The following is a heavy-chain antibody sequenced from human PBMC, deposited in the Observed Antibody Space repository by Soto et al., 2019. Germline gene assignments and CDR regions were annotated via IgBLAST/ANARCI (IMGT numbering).Heavy chain of an antibody. CDR1: GYTFANDY. CDR2: IKPSGGET. CDR3: SRDTRSISGVAQTPFDF. V-gene: IGHV1-46*01. Sequence: QVQLVQSGAEVKEPGASVKVSCKASGYTFANDYIHWVRQVPGQGLEWMGRIKPSGGETLYAQKFQGIVTLTRDTSTNTLYKDLSSLRSDDTAMYYCSRDTRSISGVAQTPFDFWAQGTLVTVSS. J-gene: IGHJ4*02. D-gene: IGHD3-3*01.